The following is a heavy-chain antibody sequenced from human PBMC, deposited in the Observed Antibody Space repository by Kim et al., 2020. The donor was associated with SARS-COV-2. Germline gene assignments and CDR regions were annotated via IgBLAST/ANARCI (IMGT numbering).Heavy chain of an antibody. J-gene: IGHJ4*02. D-gene: IGHD6-13*01. CDR3: ARGSSAAGGKIDY. CDR1: GFTFSTYW. V-gene: IGHV3-74*01. Sequence: GGSLRLSCAASGFTFSTYWMHWVRQGAGKGLVWVSRINSDGSGTTYADSVKGRFTISRDNAKNTLYLQMNSLRAEDTAVYYCARGSSAAGGKIDYWGQGTLVTVSS. CDR2: INSDGSGT.